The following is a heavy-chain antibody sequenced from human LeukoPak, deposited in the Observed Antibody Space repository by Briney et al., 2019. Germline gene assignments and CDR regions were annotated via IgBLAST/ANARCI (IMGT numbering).Heavy chain of an antibody. D-gene: IGHD3-3*01. Sequence: SETLSLTCAVYGGSFSGYYWSWIRQPPGKGLEWVGEINHSGSTNYNPSLKSRVTISVDTSKYQFSLKLSSVPAADTAVYYCARGSPYYDFWSGYHRDAFDIWGQGTMVTVSS. V-gene: IGHV4-34*01. J-gene: IGHJ3*02. CDR1: GGSFSGYY. CDR2: INHSGST. CDR3: ARGSPYYDFWSGYHRDAFDI.